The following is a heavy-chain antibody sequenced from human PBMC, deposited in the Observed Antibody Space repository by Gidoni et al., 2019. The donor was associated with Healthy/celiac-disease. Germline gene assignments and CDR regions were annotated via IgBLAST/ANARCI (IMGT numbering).Heavy chain of an antibody. CDR2: IRGSGGST. Sequence: EVQQLESGGGLVQAGGSLRLSSAASGFTFSSYAMVWVRQGPGKGLGWVSAIRGSGGSTYYADSVKGRFTISSDNSKNTLYLQMNSLRAEDTAVYYCAKVGGDCSSTSCYSRYYYYYYGMDVWGQGTTVTVPS. CDR1: GFTFSSYA. J-gene: IGHJ6*02. D-gene: IGHD2-2*02. CDR3: AKVGGDCSSTSCYSRYYYYYYGMDV. V-gene: IGHV3-23*01.